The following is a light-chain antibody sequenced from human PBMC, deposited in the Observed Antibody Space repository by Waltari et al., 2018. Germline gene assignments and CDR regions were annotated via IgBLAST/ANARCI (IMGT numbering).Light chain of an antibody. CDR3: QQYSYWPPT. CDR1: HSIGNS. J-gene: IGKJ1*01. V-gene: IGKV3-15*01. Sequence: EIMMTQSPVTLSVSLGERATLSCRASHSIGNSLAWYQQKPGQAPRLLIHGASTPPASFSVSGSGTEFTLTIICLQSVDFVVYYCQQYSYWPPTFGQGSNVDIK. CDR2: GAS.